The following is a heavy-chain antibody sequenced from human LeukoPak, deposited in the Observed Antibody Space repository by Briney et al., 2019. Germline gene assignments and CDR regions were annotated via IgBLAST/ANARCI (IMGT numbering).Heavy chain of an antibody. Sequence: GASVKVSCKASGYTFTGYYMHWVRQAPGQGLEWMGWINPNSGGTNYAQKFQGRVTMTRDTSISTVYMELSSLRSEDTAVYYCARDLPPSSGWYSHFDYWGQGTLVTVSS. J-gene: IGHJ4*02. CDR3: ARDLPPSSGWYSHFDY. CDR1: GYTFTGYY. V-gene: IGHV1-2*02. CDR2: INPNSGGT. D-gene: IGHD6-19*01.